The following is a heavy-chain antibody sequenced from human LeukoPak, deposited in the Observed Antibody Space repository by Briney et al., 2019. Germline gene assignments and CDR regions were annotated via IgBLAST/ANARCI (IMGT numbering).Heavy chain of an antibody. D-gene: IGHD2-8*02. Sequence: PGGSLRLSCAASGFTFSTYAMSWVRQAPGKGLEWVSTISGSGGSTYYADSVKGRFTISRDNSKNTLYLQMISLRAEDTAVYYCAKGTTGDYYYMDVWGKGTTVTVSS. V-gene: IGHV3-23*01. CDR1: GFTFSTYA. CDR2: ISGSGGST. J-gene: IGHJ6*03. CDR3: AKGTTGDYYYMDV.